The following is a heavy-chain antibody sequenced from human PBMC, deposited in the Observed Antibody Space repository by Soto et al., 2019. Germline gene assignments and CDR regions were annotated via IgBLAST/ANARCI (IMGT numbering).Heavy chain of an antibody. V-gene: IGHV3-23*01. Sequence: SGGSLRLSCATSGFTFASYAMTWVRQAPGKGLEWVSSITTGGINTHYADFVRGRFTISRDNSKNTVYLEMKTLSAEDTAVYYCGKVITSCSKAVGDDRGQGTRFTVSS. CDR1: GFTFASYA. D-gene: IGHD2-2*01. J-gene: IGHJ4*02. CDR3: GKVITSCSKAVGDD. CDR2: ITTGGINT.